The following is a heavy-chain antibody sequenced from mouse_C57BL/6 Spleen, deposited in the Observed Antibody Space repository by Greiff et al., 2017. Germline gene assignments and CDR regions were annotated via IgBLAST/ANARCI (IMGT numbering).Heavy chain of an antibody. D-gene: IGHD2-3*01. V-gene: IGHV8-12*01. CDR1: GFSLSTSGMG. J-gene: IGHJ1*03. CDR2: IYWDDDK. CDR3: ARRGGYYVWWYFDV. Sequence: QVTLKESGPGILQSSQTLSLTCSFSGFSLSTSGMGVSWIRQPSGKGLEWLAHIYWDDDKRYNPSPKSRLTISKDTSSNQVFLKFTSVDTAYTATCYCARRGGYYVWWYFDVWGTGTTVTVSS.